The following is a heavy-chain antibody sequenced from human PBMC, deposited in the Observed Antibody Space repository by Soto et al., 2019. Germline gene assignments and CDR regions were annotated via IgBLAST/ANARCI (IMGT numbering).Heavy chain of an antibody. Sequence: QGQLVQSGGEVKKPGASVKVSCKASGYTFTRYGISGVRQAPGQGLEWMGWISGYNGDTKYAQKVQGRVTMTVDTSTTTAYMDPRSPTSDDRAVYYCANNGQPTYYYYGMDVWGQGTPVTVSS. CDR2: ISGYNGDT. J-gene: IGHJ6*02. V-gene: IGHV1-18*01. D-gene: IGHD2-8*01. CDR1: GYTFTRYG. CDR3: ANNGQPTYYYYGMDV.